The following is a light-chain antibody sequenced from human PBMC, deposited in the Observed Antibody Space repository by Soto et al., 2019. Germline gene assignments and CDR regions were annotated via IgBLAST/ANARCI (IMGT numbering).Light chain of an antibody. J-gene: IGKJ5*01. Sequence: DIQMTQSTSTLSGSVGDRVTITCRASQTISSWLAWYQQKPGKAPKLLIYAASTLQSGVPSRFSGSGSGTDFTLTISSLQPEDFATYYCQQLNSYPITFGQGTRLEIK. CDR3: QQLNSYPIT. CDR2: AAS. CDR1: QTISSW. V-gene: IGKV1-5*01.